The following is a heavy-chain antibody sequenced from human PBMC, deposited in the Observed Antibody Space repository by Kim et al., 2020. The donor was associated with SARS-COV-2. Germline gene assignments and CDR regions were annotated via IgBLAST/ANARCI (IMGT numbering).Heavy chain of an antibody. CDR3: ARGPVAATKLHDDY. J-gene: IGHJ4*02. V-gene: IGHV1-69*02. Sequence: QKYQGRVTITADKSTSTAYMELSSLRSEDTAVYYCARGPVAATKLHDDYWGQGTLVTVSA. D-gene: IGHD2-15*01.